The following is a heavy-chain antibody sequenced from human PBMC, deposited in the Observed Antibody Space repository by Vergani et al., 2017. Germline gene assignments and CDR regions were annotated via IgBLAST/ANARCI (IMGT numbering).Heavy chain of an antibody. D-gene: IGHD2-15*01. V-gene: IGHV3-23*03. CDR1: GFTFSSYA. Sequence: EVQLLESGGGLVQPGGSLRLSCAASGFTFSSYAMSWVRQAPGKGLEWVSVIYSGGSSTYYADSVKGRFTISRDNSKNTLYLQMNSLRAEDTAVYYCALQGELGYSIVVVPAPFDYWGQGTLVTVSS. CDR3: ALQGELGYSIVVVPAPFDY. J-gene: IGHJ4*02. CDR2: IYSGGSST.